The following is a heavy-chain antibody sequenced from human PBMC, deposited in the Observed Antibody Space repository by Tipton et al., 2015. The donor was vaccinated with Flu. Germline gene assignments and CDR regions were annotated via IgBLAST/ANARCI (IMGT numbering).Heavy chain of an antibody. J-gene: IGHJ3*02. CDR1: GASITSYY. D-gene: IGHD4-17*01. Sequence: TLSLTCTVSGASITSYYWSWIRQHPGKGLEYIGYVFHSGATNYNPSLESRVTISLDTSKNQFSLRLSSVTAADTAMYYCARGDYGDYDHEADAFDIWGQGTLVTVSA. CDR3: ARGDYGDYDHEADAFDI. V-gene: IGHV4-4*08. CDR2: VFHSGAT.